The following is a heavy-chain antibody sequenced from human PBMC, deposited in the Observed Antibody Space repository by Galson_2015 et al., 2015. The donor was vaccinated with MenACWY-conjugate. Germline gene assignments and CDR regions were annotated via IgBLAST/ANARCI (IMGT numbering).Heavy chain of an antibody. CDR1: GFTFSSYA. J-gene: IGHJ4*02. CDR2: ISGSGGST. Sequence: SLRLSCAASGFTFSSYAMSWVRQAPGKGLEWVSAISGSGGSTYYADSVKGRFTISRDNSKNTLYLQMNSLRAEDTAVYYCAKDSRECELRSLFDYWGQGTLVTVSS. D-gene: IGHD1-26*01. V-gene: IGHV3-23*01. CDR3: AKDSRECELRSLFDY.